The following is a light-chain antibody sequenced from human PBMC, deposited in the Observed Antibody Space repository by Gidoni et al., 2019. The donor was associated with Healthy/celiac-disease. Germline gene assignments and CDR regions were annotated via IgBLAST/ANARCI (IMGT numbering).Light chain of an antibody. V-gene: IGKV3-20*01. J-gene: IGKJ4*01. CDR1: QSISSSY. CDR3: QQYGSSPRA. CDR2: GAS. Sequence: EIVSTHSPGTLSLSPGERATLSCRASQSISSSYLAWYQQKPGQAPRLLIYGASSQATGIPDRFSGSGSGTDFTLTISRLEPEDLAVYFCQQYGSSPRAFGGGTKVEIQ.